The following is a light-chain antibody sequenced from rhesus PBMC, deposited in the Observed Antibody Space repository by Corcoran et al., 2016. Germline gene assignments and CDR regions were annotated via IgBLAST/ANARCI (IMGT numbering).Light chain of an antibody. CDR2: KAS. CDR1: EHVNNY. J-gene: IGKJ4*01. Sequence: DIQMTQSPSSLSASVGDRVTITCRASEHVNNYLNWYQQKPGKALKLLIYKASTLQSGVPSRFSGSGSGTDYTFTISSLQPEDVATYYCQHGYGTPLTFGGGTKVEIK. CDR3: QHGYGTPLT. V-gene: IGKV1-74*01.